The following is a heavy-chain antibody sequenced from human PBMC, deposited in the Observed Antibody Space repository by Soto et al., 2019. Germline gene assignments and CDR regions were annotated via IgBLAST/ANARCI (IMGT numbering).Heavy chain of an antibody. CDR3: AKGRTGGSLNWFDP. D-gene: IGHD2-15*01. CDR2: ISGSGSGT. V-gene: IGHV3-23*01. CDR1: GFTFTSYA. Sequence: PGGSLRLSGAASGFTFTSYAMYWVRQAPGKGLEFVSCISGSGSGTYYADSVRGRFTTSRDNSKNTLYLQMNSLRAEDTAVYYCAKGRTGGSLNWFDPWGQGTLVTVSS. J-gene: IGHJ5*02.